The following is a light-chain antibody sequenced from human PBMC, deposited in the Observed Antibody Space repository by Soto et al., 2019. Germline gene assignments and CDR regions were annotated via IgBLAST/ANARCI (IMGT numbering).Light chain of an antibody. Sequence: DIQVTQSPPTLSASVGDRVTITCRAIQTISTWMAWYQQKPGKAPKLLVYDASTLQSGVASRFSGSGSGTEFTLIISGLQPDDSATYYCQQYTNTNNPWMFGQGTMVDIK. V-gene: IGKV1-5*01. CDR2: DAS. J-gene: IGKJ1*01. CDR3: QQYTNTNNPWM. CDR1: QTISTW.